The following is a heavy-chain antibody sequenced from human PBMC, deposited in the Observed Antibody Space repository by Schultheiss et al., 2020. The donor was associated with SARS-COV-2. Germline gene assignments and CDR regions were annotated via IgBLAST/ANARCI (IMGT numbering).Heavy chain of an antibody. CDR3: ARDLGKKGYGDYYFDY. D-gene: IGHD4-17*01. CDR2: IYYSGST. CDR1: GGSISSGGYY. V-gene: IGHV4-31*03. J-gene: IGHJ4*02. Sequence: SQTLSLTCTVSGGSISSGGYYWSWIRQHPGKGLEWIGYIYYSGSTYYNPSLKSRVTISVHTSKNQFSLKLSSVTAADTAVYYCARDLGKKGYGDYYFDYWGQGTLVTVSS.